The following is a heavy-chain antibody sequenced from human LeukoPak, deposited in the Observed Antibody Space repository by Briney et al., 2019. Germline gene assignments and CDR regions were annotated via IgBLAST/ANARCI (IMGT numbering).Heavy chain of an antibody. D-gene: IGHD3-16*02. Sequence: GGSLRLSCAASGFTFSSYAMHWVRQAPGKGLEWVPVISYDGSNKYYADSVKGRFTISRDNSKNTLYLQMNSLRAEATSVYYCARGGPILGDLSLSALKRKFDYWGQGTLVSVSS. CDR1: GFTFSSYA. J-gene: IGHJ4*02. V-gene: IGHV3-30*04. CDR2: ISYDGSNK. CDR3: ARGGPILGDLSLSALKRKFDY.